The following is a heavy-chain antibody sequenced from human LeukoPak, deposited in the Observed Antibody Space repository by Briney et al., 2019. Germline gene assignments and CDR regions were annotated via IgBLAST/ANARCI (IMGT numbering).Heavy chain of an antibody. CDR1: SGSISSYY. J-gene: IGHJ4*02. D-gene: IGHD6-13*01. CDR3: ARGVFSNWYYFDY. CDR2: VYTSGST. V-gene: IGHV4-4*07. Sequence: PSETLSLTCTVSSGSISSYYWSWIRQPAGEGLEWIGRVYTSGSTNYNASLKSRVTMSIDTSKNQFPLKLTSVTAADTAVYYCARGVFSNWYYFDYWGQGARVTVSS.